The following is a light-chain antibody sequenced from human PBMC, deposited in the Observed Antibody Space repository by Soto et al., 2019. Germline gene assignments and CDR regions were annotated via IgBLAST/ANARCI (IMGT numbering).Light chain of an antibody. V-gene: IGKV3-20*01. CDR1: QSVSSY. CDR2: GSS. J-gene: IGKJ1*01. Sequence: EVVLTQSAGTLSWSPGERATLSCRASQSVSSYLAWYQQKPGQAARLLIYGSSSRATGIPDRLSGSGSGTDFTLTISRLEPEDFAVYYCQQCGYSPQTFGQGTKVEIK. CDR3: QQCGYSPQT.